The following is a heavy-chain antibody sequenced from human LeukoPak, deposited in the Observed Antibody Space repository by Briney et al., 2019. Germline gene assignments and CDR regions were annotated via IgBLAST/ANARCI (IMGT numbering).Heavy chain of an antibody. CDR1: GFNFNKYA. V-gene: IGHV3-23*01. D-gene: IGHD1-1*01. Sequence: PGGSLRLSCAASGFNFNKYAMSWVRQTPGKGLEWVSTITTTAGGTYYADSVKGRFTISRDNSKYTLYLQMNSLRAEDTALYYCAREKEATGFFDYWGQGTLVTVSS. CDR3: AREKEATGFFDY. J-gene: IGHJ4*02. CDR2: ITTTAGGT.